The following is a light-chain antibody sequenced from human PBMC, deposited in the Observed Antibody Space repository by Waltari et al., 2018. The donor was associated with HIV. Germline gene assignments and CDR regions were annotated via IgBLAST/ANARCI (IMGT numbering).Light chain of an antibody. CDR1: QSISFF. V-gene: IGKV3-11*01. CDR2: HAS. CDR3: QQRSNWPPKYT. J-gene: IGKJ2*01. Sequence: EIVLTQSPATLSLSPGERATLSCRASQSISFFLAWYQQKPGQAPSLLLYHASNRATGIPDRFSGNGSGTDFTLTINGLTPEDVAVYYCQQRSNWPPKYTFGQGTKLEIK.